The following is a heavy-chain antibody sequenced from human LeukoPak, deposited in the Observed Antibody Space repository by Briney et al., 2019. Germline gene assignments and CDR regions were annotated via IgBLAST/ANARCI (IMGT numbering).Heavy chain of an antibody. CDR1: GYTFTGYY. J-gene: IGHJ5*02. CDR2: INPNSGGT. CDR3: ARDLGSGSRGRFDP. V-gene: IGHV1-2*02. D-gene: IGHD1-26*01. Sequence: ASVKVSCKASGYTFTGYYMHWVRQAPGQGLEWTGWINPNSGGTNYAQKFQGRVTVTRDTSISTAYMELSRLRSDDTAVYYCARDLGSGSRGRFDPWGQGTLVTVSS.